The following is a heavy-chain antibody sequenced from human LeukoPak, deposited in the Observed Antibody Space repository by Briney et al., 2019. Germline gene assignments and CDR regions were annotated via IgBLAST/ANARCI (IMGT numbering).Heavy chain of an antibody. Sequence: GGSLRLSCAASGFTFDDYAMHWVRQAPGKGLEWVSGISWNSGSIGYADSVKGRFTISRDNAKNSLYLQMNSLRAEDTAVYYCARLDGRFLEWFKFDYWGQGTLVTVSS. V-gene: IGHV3-9*01. CDR3: ARLDGRFLEWFKFDY. J-gene: IGHJ4*02. CDR2: ISWNSGSI. CDR1: GFTFDDYA. D-gene: IGHD3-3*01.